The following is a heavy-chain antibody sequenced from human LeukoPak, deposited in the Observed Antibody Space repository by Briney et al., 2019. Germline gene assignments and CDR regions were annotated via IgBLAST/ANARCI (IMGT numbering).Heavy chain of an antibody. Sequence: PSETLSLTCTVSRYSISSGYFWGWIRQPPGKGREWIGSIYHSGSTNYNPSLRSRVTISVDTSKNQFSLRLGFVTAADTAVYYGARQEGGPFDSRGQGTMVTVSS. J-gene: IGHJ3*02. D-gene: IGHD3-16*01. CDR1: RYSISSGYF. V-gene: IGHV4-38-2*02. CDR3: ARQEGGPFDS. CDR2: IYHSGST.